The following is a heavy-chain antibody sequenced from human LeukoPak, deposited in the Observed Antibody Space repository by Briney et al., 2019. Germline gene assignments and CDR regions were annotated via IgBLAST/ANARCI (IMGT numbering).Heavy chain of an antibody. CDR3: ARGVYIAAAQYAY. CDR1: GGSISNHY. D-gene: IGHD6-13*01. CDR2: IYYSGST. Sequence: SETLSLTCSVSGGSISNHYWSWIRQPPGKGLEWIGYIYYSGSTNYNPSLMSRVTISVDTSKNQFSLKLSSVTAADTAVYYCARGVYIAAAQYAYWGQGTLVTVSS. V-gene: IGHV4-59*11. J-gene: IGHJ4*02.